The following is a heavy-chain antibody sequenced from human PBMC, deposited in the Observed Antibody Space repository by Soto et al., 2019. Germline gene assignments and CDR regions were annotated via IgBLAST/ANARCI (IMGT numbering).Heavy chain of an antibody. CDR2: FSGSSGNT. Sequence: GGSLRLSCAASGFSISTYGVTWVRQAPGKGLEWVSGFSGSSGNTYYADSVKGRFTISRDNSKNTVYLQMNSLRAEDTAVYYCARWNGYGDSWGQGTLVTVSP. J-gene: IGHJ4*02. V-gene: IGHV3-23*01. CDR1: GFSISTYG. CDR3: ARWNGYGDS. D-gene: IGHD1-1*01.